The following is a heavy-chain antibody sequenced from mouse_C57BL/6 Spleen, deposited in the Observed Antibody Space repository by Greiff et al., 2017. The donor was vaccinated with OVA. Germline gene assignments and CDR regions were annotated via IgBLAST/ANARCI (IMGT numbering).Heavy chain of an antibody. Sequence: EVQLMESGGGLVKPGGSLKLSCAASGFTFSDYGMHWVRQAPGKGLEWVAYISSGSSTIYYEDTVKGRFTISRDNATNTLFLQMTSLRSEDTAMYYCARSNDYDVSWCAYWGQGTLVTVSA. CDR1: GFTFSDYG. V-gene: IGHV5-17*01. J-gene: IGHJ3*01. D-gene: IGHD2-4*01. CDR2: ISSGSSTI. CDR3: ARSNDYDVSWCAY.